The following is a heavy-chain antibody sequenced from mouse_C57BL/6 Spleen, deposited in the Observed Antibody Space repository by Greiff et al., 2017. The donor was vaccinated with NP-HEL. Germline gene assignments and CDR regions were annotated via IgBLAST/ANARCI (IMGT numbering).Heavy chain of an antibody. J-gene: IGHJ3*01. Sequence: VQLQESGPGLVAPSQSLSITCTVSGFSLTSSGVDWVRQPPGKGLEWLGVIWGGGSTNYNSALMSRLSISKDNSRSQVFLKRNSLQTDDTAMYYCAKHGLTPFAYWGQGTLVTVSA. CDR3: AKHGLTPFAY. CDR2: IWGGGST. CDR1: GFSLTSSG. V-gene: IGHV2-9*01. D-gene: IGHD1-3*01.